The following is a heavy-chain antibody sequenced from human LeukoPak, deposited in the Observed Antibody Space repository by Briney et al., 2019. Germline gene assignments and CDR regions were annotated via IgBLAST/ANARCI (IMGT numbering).Heavy chain of an antibody. CDR1: GYTFTCYY. D-gene: IGHD2-15*01. J-gene: IGHJ5*02. CDR3: ARACSGGNCYSDNWFDP. V-gene: IGHV1-2*06. Sequence: ASVKVSCKASGYTFTCYYMHWVRQAPGQGLEWMGRINPNSGDTNYAQKFQGRVTMTRDTSISTAYMELSRLRSDDTAVYYCARACSGGNCYSDNWFDPWGQGTLVTVSS. CDR2: INPNSGDT.